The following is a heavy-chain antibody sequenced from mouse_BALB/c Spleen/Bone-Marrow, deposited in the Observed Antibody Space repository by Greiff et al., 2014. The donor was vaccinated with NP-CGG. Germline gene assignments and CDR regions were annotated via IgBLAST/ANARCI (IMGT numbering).Heavy chain of an antibody. J-gene: IGHJ2*01. V-gene: IGHV1-80*01. CDR2: IYPGDGDT. Sequence: VQLQQYGAELVRPGSSVKISCKVSGYAFSSYWMNWVKQRPGQGLEWIGQIYPGDGDTNYNGNFKDKATLTTDKSSTTAYMQLSSLTSEDSAVYFCARGGRLTGYYFDYWGQGTTLTVSS. CDR1: GYAFSSYW. CDR3: ARGGRLTGYYFDY. D-gene: IGHD4-1*01.